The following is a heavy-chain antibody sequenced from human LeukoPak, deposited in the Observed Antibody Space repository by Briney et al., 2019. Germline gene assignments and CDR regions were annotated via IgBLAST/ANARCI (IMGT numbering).Heavy chain of an antibody. V-gene: IGHV3-30-3*01. J-gene: IGHJ4*02. Sequence: PGRSLRLSCAASGFTFSSYAMHWVCQAPGKGLEWVAVISYDGSNKYYADSVKGRFTISRDNSKNTLYLQMNSLRAEDTAVYYCARESGEYSSSLKESSWYPIYHYWGQGTLVTVSS. D-gene: IGHD6-13*01. CDR3: ARESGEYSSSLKESSWYPIYHY. CDR2: ISYDGSNK. CDR1: GFTFSSYA.